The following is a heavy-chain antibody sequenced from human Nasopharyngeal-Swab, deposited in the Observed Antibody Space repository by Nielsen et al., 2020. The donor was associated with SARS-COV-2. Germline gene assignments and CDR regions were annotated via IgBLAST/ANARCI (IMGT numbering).Heavy chain of an antibody. V-gene: IGHV4-34*09. D-gene: IGHD3-16*02. CDR3: AREVIEQAVSDAFDF. Sequence: SQTLSLTCAVYGGSFGGYYWSWIRQPPGKGLEWIGEINHSGSTYYNPSLESRLTISLDTSQNQFSLRLSSVTAADTAVYYCAREVIEQAVSDAFDFWGQGTMVTVSS. J-gene: IGHJ3*01. CDR1: GGSFGGYY. CDR2: INHSGST.